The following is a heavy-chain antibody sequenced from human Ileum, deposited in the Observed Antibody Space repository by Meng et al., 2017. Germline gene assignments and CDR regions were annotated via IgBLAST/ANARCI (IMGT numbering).Heavy chain of an antibody. Sequence: GGSLRLSCAASGFNFESYAMSWVRQAPGRGLEWVSAIGSGSAGTHYADSVKGRFSISRDDSKNTLYLQMSSLRDEDTAVYFCARPRVPVAGTRFFDPWGQGTLVTVSS. CDR1: GFNFESYA. J-gene: IGHJ5*02. D-gene: IGHD6-19*01. CDR2: IGSGSAGT. CDR3: ARPRVPVAGTRFFDP. V-gene: IGHV3-23*01.